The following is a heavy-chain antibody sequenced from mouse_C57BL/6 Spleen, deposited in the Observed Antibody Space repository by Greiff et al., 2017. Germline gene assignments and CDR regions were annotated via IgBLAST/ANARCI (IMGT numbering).Heavy chain of an antibody. CDR1: GYSFTGYY. D-gene: IGHD1-1*01. Sequence: EVKLQESGPELVKPGASVKISCKASGYSFTGYYMHWVKQSHGNILDWIGYIYPYNGVSSYNQKFKGKATLTVDKSSSTAYMELRSLTSEDSAVYYCARGGDYYGSSYDYYAMDYWGQGTSVTVSS. V-gene: IGHV1-31*01. J-gene: IGHJ4*01. CDR2: IYPYNGVS. CDR3: ARGGDYYGSSYDYYAMDY.